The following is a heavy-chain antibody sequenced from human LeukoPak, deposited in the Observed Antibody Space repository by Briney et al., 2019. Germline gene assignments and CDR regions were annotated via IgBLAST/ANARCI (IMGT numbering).Heavy chain of an antibody. V-gene: IGHV5-51*01. Sequence: RGESLKISCKGSGYIFTSYWVGWVRQMPGKGLEWMGIIFPADSDTRYSPSFQGQVTISADKSISTAYLQWSSLKASDTAMYYCARRGVYANDAFDIWGQGTMVTVSS. CDR1: GYIFTSYW. CDR2: IFPADSDT. CDR3: ARRGVYANDAFDI. J-gene: IGHJ3*02. D-gene: IGHD2-8*01.